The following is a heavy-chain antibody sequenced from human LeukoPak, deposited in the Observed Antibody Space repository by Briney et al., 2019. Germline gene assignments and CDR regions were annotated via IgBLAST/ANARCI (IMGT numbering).Heavy chain of an antibody. D-gene: IGHD2-15*01. J-gene: IGHJ5*02. CDR1: GGPISSYY. Sequence: PSETLSLTCTVSGGPISSYYWSWIRQPPGKGLEGVGYMYCSGSTNFNPSLKSRVTISVDTSKNQFSLKLSSVTAADTAVYYCARDVNLCSGGSCYSFDPWGQGTLVTVSS. V-gene: IGHV4-59*01. CDR2: MYCSGST. CDR3: ARDVNLCSGGSCYSFDP.